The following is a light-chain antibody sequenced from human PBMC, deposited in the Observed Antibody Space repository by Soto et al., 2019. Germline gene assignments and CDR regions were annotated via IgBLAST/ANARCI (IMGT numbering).Light chain of an antibody. V-gene: IGKV1D-13*01. J-gene: IGKJ3*01. CDR1: QGISSA. CDR2: YAS. CDR3: QQFNNYLFT. Sequence: AIQLTQSPSSLSASVGDRVTITCRASQGISSALAWYQQKPGKTPKLLIYYASSLESGVPSRFSGRGSGTDFTLTISSLQPEDFSTYYCQQFNNYLFTFGPGTKVDIK.